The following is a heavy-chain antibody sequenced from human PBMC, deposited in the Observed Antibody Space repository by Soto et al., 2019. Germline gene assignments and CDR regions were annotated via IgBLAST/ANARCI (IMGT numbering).Heavy chain of an antibody. CDR1: GGTFSSYA. V-gene: IGHV1-69*13. CDR2: IIPIFGTA. CDR3: AREGYTSSSIHSFLDS. Sequence: GASVKVSCKASGGTFSSYAISWVRQAPGQGLEWMGGIIPIFGTANYAQKFQGRVTITADESTSTAFMELSSLRSDDTAVYYCAREGYTSSSIHSFLDSWGQGTLVTVSS. D-gene: IGHD6-6*01. J-gene: IGHJ4*02.